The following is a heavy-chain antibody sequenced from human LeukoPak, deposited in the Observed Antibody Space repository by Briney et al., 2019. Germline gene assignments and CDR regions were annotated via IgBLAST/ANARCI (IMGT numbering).Heavy chain of an antibody. CDR1: GFTVSGNY. Sequence: GGSLRLSCAASGFTVSGNYMSWVRQAPGKGLEWVSVIYSVGSTYYEGSVKGRFTISRDNSKNTLYLQMNSPRAEDTAVYYCARFTSVVVVPAAKTTVTSNGDAFDIWGQGTMVTVSS. J-gene: IGHJ3*02. D-gene: IGHD2-2*01. CDR3: ARFTSVVVVPAAKTTVTSNGDAFDI. V-gene: IGHV3-53*01. CDR2: IYSVGST.